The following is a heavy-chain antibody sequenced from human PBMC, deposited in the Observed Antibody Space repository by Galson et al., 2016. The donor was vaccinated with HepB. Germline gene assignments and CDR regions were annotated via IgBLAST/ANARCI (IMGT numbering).Heavy chain of an antibody. CDR2: IYWDDDK. V-gene: IGHV2-5*02. Sequence: PALVKPTQTLTLTCTFSGISLSTSGVGVGWIRQPPGKALEWLALIYWDDDKRYRPSLHSRLNIPKDTAQNQVVLTMTNMDLVDTATYYCAQSLERSITMIGALKGGIAFDIWGQGTMVTVSS. D-gene: IGHD3-22*01. CDR1: GISLSTSGVG. J-gene: IGHJ3*02. CDR3: AQSLERSITMIGALKGGIAFDI.